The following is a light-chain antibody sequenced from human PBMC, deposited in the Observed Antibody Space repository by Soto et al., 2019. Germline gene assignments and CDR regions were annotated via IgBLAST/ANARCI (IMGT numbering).Light chain of an antibody. CDR2: EVS. CDR1: SSDVGGYKY. J-gene: IGLJ2*01. Sequence: QSALTQPASVSGSPEQSITISCSGTSSDVGGYKYVSWYQQLTGRAPKLIISEVSNRPSGASDRFTGSKSGNTASLTISGLQTEDEGDDYCISYTSSSTSVVFGGGTKLTVL. V-gene: IGLV2-14*01. CDR3: ISYTSSSTSVV.